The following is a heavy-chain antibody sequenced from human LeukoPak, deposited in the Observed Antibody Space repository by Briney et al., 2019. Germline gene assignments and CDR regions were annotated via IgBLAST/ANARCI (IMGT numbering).Heavy chain of an antibody. CDR1: GFIFSPYW. CDR2: MKEDGGEK. D-gene: IGHD2-8*02. J-gene: IGHJ2*01. CDR3: ARVRTEWYIDL. V-gene: IGHV3-7*01. Sequence: GGSLRLSCAASGFIFSPYWVTWVRQAPGMGLEWVANMKEDGGEKFYVDSVRGRFTISRDNAKNSVYVQMNSLRVEDTGVYYCARVRTEWYIDLWGRGTLVTVST.